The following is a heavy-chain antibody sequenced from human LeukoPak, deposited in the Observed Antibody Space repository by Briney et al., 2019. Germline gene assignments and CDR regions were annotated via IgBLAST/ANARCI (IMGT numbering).Heavy chain of an antibody. Sequence: SETLSLTCTVSGGSISSSSYYWGWIRQPPGKGLEWIGSIYYSGSTYYNPSLKSRVTISVDMSKNQFSLKLSSVTAADTAVYYCARLVYPNPPTVVSGYYFDYWGQGTLVTVSS. D-gene: IGHD4-23*01. CDR2: IYYSGST. J-gene: IGHJ4*02. CDR1: GGSISSSSYY. CDR3: ARLVYPNPPTVVSGYYFDY. V-gene: IGHV4-39*07.